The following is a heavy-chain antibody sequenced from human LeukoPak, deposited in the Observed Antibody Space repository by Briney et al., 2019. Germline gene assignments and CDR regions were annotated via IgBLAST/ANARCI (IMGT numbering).Heavy chain of an antibody. CDR3: AKNNWFEA. V-gene: IGHV4-34*01. J-gene: IGHJ5*02. Sequence: SETLSLTCAVSGGSFSGHYWSWIRQPPGEGLEWIGEINDSGSTKYNPSLKRRVTISADTSKNQFSLKLSSVTAADTAVYYGAKNNWFEAWGQGTLVTVSS. CDR1: GGSFSGHY. CDR2: INDSGST.